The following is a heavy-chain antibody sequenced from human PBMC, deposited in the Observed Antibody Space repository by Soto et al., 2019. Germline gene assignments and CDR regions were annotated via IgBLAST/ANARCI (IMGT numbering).Heavy chain of an antibody. CDR3: ARREGAWGEPVDY. J-gene: IGHJ4*02. CDR2: IYPGDSDT. Sequence: GESLKISCKGSGYSFTSYWIGWVRQMPGKGLEWMGIIYPGDSDTKYSPSFQGQVTISADKSITTAYLQWSSLKASDTALYYCARREGAWGEPVDYWGQGTLVTVSS. D-gene: IGHD3-16*01. V-gene: IGHV5-51*01. CDR1: GYSFTSYW.